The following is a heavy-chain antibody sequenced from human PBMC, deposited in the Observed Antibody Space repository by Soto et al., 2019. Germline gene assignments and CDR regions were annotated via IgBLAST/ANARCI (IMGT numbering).Heavy chain of an antibody. J-gene: IGHJ3*01. Sequence: GGALRLSCAASVFNFGLYAMTWVRQAPGKRLEWVSEISSSSGRTTRYADSVRGRFTISRDNSRNTLYLEMTNLRADDTATYFCAQMTVLTTSAFDVWGQGTLVTVSS. CDR3: AQMTVLTTSAFDV. CDR1: VFNFGLYA. CDR2: ISSSSGRTT. D-gene: IGHD4-17*01. V-gene: IGHV3-23*01.